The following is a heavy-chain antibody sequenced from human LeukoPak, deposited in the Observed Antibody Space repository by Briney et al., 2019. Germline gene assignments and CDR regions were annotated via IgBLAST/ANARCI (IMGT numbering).Heavy chain of an antibody. Sequence: GESLRLSCAASGFTFSSYGMSWVRQAPGKGLEWVSAISGSGGSTYYADSAKGRFTISRDNSKNTLYLQMNSLRAEDTAVYYCAKMNTAMVTTYYYYYMDVWGKGTTVTISS. D-gene: IGHD5-18*01. CDR3: AKMNTAMVTTYYYYYMDV. CDR2: ISGSGGST. V-gene: IGHV3-23*01. CDR1: GFTFSSYG. J-gene: IGHJ6*03.